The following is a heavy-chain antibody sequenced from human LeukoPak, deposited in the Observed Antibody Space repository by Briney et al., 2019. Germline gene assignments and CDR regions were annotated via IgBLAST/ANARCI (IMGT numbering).Heavy chain of an antibody. J-gene: IGHJ4*02. V-gene: IGHV3-74*01. CDR2: INPDGSTT. Sequence: GGSLRLSCAASGFTFSSYWVHWVRQAPGRGLVWVSRINPDGSTTNYADSVKGRFTISRDNAKNTLYLQMNSLRAEDTTVYYCATAGNYRFDYWGQGTLVTVSS. CDR1: GFTFSSYW. CDR3: ATAGNYRFDY. D-gene: IGHD1-7*01.